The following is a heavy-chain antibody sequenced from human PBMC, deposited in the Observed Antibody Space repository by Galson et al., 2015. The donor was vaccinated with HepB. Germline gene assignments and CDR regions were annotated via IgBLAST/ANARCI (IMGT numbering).Heavy chain of an antibody. V-gene: IGHV1-2*02. J-gene: IGHJ3*02. D-gene: IGHD6-13*01. Sequence: SVKVSCKASGYTFTGYYMHWVRQAPGQGLEWMGWINPNSGGTNYAQKFQGRVTMTRDTSISTAYMELSRLRSDDTAVYYCARIYADTYTHTAKIAAAGRVGAFDIWGQGTMVTVSS. CDR2: INPNSGGT. CDR3: ARIYADTYTHTAKIAAAGRVGAFDI. CDR1: GYTFTGYY.